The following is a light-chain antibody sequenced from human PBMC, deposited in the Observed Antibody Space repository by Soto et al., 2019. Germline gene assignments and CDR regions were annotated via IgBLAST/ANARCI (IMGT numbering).Light chain of an antibody. V-gene: IGLV2-14*02. CDR1: SSDVGTYNL. J-gene: IGLJ1*01. Sequence: QSVLAQPASVSGSPEQSVTISCTGTSSDVGTYNLVSWYQQHPGKAPKLIIYEVTERPSGVSNRFSGSKSGNTASLTISGLQAEDEADYYCSSYTSSSTRPFGTGTKVTVL. CDR3: SSYTSSSTRP. CDR2: EVT.